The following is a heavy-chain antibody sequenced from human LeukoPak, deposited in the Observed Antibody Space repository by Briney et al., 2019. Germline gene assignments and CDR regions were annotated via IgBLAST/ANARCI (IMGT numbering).Heavy chain of an antibody. CDR3: ARGGGYSGYMDY. CDR1: GGSFSGYY. D-gene: IGHD5-12*01. CDR2: INHSGST. Sequence: SETLSLTCAVYGGSFSGYYWSWICQPPGKGLEWIGEINHSGSTNYNPSLKSRVTISVDTSKNQFSLKLSSVTAADTAVYYCARGGGYSGYMDYWGQGTLVTVSS. V-gene: IGHV4-34*01. J-gene: IGHJ4*02.